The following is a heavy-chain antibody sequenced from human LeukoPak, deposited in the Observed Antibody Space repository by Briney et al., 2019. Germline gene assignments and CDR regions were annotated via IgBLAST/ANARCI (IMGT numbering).Heavy chain of an antibody. V-gene: IGHV3-53*01. D-gene: IGHD3-10*01. CDR2: IYSGGST. CDR1: GFTFSSNY. J-gene: IGHJ4*02. Sequence: PGGSLRLSCAASGFTFSSNYMSWVRQAPGKGLEWVSVIYSGGSTYYADSVKGRFTISRDNSRNTLYLQMNSLRAEDTAVYYCAREGVNYYGSGSYSYFDYWGQGTLVTVSS. CDR3: AREGVNYYGSGSYSYFDY.